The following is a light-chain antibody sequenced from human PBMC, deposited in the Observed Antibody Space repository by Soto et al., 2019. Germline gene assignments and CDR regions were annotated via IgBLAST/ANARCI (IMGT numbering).Light chain of an antibody. J-gene: IGKJ1*01. V-gene: IGKV3-15*01. CDR2: GAS. CDR1: QSVSSK. CDR3: QQYNNWPGT. Sequence: EIVLTQSPGTLSVSPGERATLSCRASQSVSSKLVWYQQKPGQAPRLLFYGASTGATGIPARFSGSGSETEFTLSISSLQSEDFAVYYCQQYNNWPGTFGQGTRWIS.